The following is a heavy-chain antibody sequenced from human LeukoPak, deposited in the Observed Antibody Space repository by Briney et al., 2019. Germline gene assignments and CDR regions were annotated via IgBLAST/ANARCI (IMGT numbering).Heavy chain of an antibody. Sequence: GRSLTLSCAASGPTFSSHWMRWVSHAPRKGMVWVSRINSDGRSPSYAASVKGRFTISRDNAKNTLYLQMNSLRAEYTAVYCCARDPRGGFWVDYVSGGPHDAFDIWGQGTMVTVSS. CDR3: ARDPRGGFWVDYVSGGPHDAFDI. V-gene: IGHV3-74*01. D-gene: IGHD3-10*01. CDR1: GPTFSSHW. J-gene: IGHJ3*02. CDR2: INSDGRSP.